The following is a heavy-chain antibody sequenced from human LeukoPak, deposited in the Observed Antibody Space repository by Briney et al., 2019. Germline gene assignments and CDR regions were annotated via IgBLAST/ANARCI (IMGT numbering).Heavy chain of an antibody. Sequence: ASVKVSCKASGYTFTDYYMHWVRQAPGQGLEWMGRINPNSGGTNYAQKFQGRVTKTRDTSISTAYMELSRLRSDDTAVYYCARERGWLQFNYWGQGSLVTVSS. V-gene: IGHV1-2*06. CDR2: INPNSGGT. CDR1: GYTFTDYY. J-gene: IGHJ4*02. CDR3: ARERGWLQFNY. D-gene: IGHD5-24*01.